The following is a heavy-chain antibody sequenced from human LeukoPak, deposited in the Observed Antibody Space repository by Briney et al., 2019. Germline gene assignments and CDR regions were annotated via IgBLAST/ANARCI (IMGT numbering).Heavy chain of an antibody. CDR2: IIPIFGTA. J-gene: IGHJ6*04. V-gene: IGHV1-69*01. CDR1: GGTFSSYA. Sequence: ASVKVSCKASGGTFSSYAISWVRQAPGQGLEWMGGIIPIFGTANYAQKLQGRVTITADESTSTAYMELSSLRSEDTAVYYCARDHGGYDLPNYYYYGMDVWGKGTTVTVSS. CDR3: ARDHGGYDLPNYYYYGMDV. D-gene: IGHD5-12*01.